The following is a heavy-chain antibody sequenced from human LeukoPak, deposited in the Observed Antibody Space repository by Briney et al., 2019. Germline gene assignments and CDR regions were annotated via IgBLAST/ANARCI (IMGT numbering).Heavy chain of an antibody. D-gene: IGHD5-18*01. CDR1: GFTFSSYG. CDR2: ISSSSSYI. V-gene: IGHV3-21*01. J-gene: IGHJ4*02. Sequence: PGGSLRLSCAASGFTFSSYGMHWVRQAPGKGLEWVSSISSSSSYIYYADSVKGRFTISRDNAKNSLYLQMNSLRAEDTAVYYCARDTSSGFSYGNTDYWGQGTLVTVSS. CDR3: ARDTSSGFSYGNTDY.